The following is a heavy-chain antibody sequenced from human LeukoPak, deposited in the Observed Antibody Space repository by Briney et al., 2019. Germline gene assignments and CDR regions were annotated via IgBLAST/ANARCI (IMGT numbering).Heavy chain of an antibody. J-gene: IGHJ5*02. CDR1: GFTVSNNY. D-gene: IGHD3-10*01. Sequence: GGSLRLSCAASGFTVSNNYMSWVRQAPGKGLEWVSVIYSGGSTYYADSVKGRFTISRDNSKNTLYLQMNSLRAEDTAVYYCARDLSVLVRGVITSWGQGTLVTVSS. CDR2: IYSGGST. V-gene: IGHV3-66*02. CDR3: ARDLSVLVRGVITS.